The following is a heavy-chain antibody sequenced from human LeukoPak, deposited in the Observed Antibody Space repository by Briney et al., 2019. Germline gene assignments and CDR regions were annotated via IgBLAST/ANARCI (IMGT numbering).Heavy chain of an antibody. V-gene: IGHV3-33*01. CDR1: GFTFSSYG. Sequence: GRSLRLSCAASGFTFSSYGMHWVRQAPGKGLEWVAVIWYDGSNKYYADSVKGRFTISRDNAKNSLYLQMNSLRAEDTAVYYCARVTIFGVVSPRYYYMDVWGKGTTVTVSS. D-gene: IGHD3-3*01. CDR3: ARVTIFGVVSPRYYYMDV. CDR2: IWYDGSNK. J-gene: IGHJ6*03.